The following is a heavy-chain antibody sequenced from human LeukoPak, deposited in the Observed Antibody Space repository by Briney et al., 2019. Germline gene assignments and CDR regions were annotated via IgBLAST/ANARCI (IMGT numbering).Heavy chain of an antibody. Sequence: PGGSLRLSCAASGFTFSSYAMSWVRQAPGKGLEWVAAISGSGGITYYADSVKGRFTISRDNSKHTLYLQMNRLRAEDTAVYYCAKGEYSSSSPFDHWGQGTLVTVYS. CDR3: AKGEYSSSSPFDH. D-gene: IGHD6-6*01. CDR2: ISGSGGIT. V-gene: IGHV3-23*01. CDR1: GFTFSSYA. J-gene: IGHJ4*02.